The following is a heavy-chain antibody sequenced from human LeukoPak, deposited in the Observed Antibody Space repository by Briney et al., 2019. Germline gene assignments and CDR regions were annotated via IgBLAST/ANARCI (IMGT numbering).Heavy chain of an antibody. Sequence: PSETLSLTCTVSGGSISSSSYYWGWIRQAPGKGLEWVSYISSSSSTIYYADSVKGRFTISRDNAKNSLYLQMNSLRAEDTAVYYCARGDLIEHFDYWGQGTLVTVSS. V-gene: IGHV3-48*04. J-gene: IGHJ4*02. CDR1: GGSISSSS. CDR3: ARGDLIEHFDY. D-gene: IGHD3-22*01. CDR2: ISSSSSTI.